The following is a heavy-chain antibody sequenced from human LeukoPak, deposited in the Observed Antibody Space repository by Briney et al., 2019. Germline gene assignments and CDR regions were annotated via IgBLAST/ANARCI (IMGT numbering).Heavy chain of an antibody. CDR3: ARKLGTPGP. D-gene: IGHD4-23*01. CDR2: VKQDINEK. J-gene: IGHJ5*02. V-gene: IGHV3-7*01. CDR1: GFTFSSYA. Sequence: GRSLRLSCAASGFTFSSYAMHWVRQAPGKGLEWVASVKQDINEKYYMDSVKGRFTISRDNAKNSLYLQMNSLRAEDTAVYYCARKLGTPGPWGQGTLVTVSS.